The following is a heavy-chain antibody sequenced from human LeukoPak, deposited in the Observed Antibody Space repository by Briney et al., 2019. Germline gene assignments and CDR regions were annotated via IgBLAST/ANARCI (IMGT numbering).Heavy chain of an antibody. Sequence: PGGSLRLSCAASGFXFSSYWISWVRQAPGKGLEWVANIKQDGSEKYYVDSVKGRFTISRDNAKNSLYLQMNSLRAEDTAVYYCARDYYDSSGYPGYWGQGTLVTVSS. J-gene: IGHJ4*02. CDR3: ARDYYDSSGYPGY. CDR1: GFXFSSYW. V-gene: IGHV3-7*05. D-gene: IGHD3-22*01. CDR2: IKQDGSEK.